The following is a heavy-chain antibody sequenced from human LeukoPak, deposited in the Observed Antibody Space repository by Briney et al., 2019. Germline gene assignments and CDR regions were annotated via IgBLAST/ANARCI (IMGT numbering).Heavy chain of an antibody. Sequence: GRSLRLSCAASGFTFSSYARPWVRQAPGKVVERVAVISYYGSNKYYADSVNGRFTISRDNRKNTLYLQMPSLRAEDTAVYYCARVGGVGELLYWFDPWGQGTLVTVSS. V-gene: IGHV3-30*04. D-gene: IGHD3-10*01. CDR2: ISYYGSNK. CDR3: ARVGGVGELLYWFDP. CDR1: GFTFSSYA. J-gene: IGHJ5*02.